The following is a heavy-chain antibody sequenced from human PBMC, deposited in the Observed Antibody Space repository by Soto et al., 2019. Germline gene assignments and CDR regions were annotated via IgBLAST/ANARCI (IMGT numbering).Heavy chain of an antibody. CDR3: ARDQAAAPPGLTDY. Sequence: QVQLVQSGAEVKKPGSSVKVSCKASGGTFSSYTISWVRQAPGQGLEWMGRIIPILGIANYAQKFQGRVTITPDKSTSTAYMELSSLRSEDTAVYYCARDQAAAPPGLTDYWGQGTLVTVSS. CDR2: IIPILGIA. V-gene: IGHV1-69*08. J-gene: IGHJ4*02. CDR1: GGTFSSYT. D-gene: IGHD6-13*01.